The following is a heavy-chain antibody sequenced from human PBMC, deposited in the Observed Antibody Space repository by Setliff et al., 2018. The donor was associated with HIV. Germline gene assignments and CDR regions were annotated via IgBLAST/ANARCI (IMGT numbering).Heavy chain of an antibody. J-gene: IGHJ6*03. CDR2: INWNGGSA. D-gene: IGHD6-13*01. Sequence: GGSLRLSCAASGFIFNDYAMSWVRQVPGKGLEWVSAINWNGGSAGYGDSVKGRFTISRDNAKNSLYLQMNSLRAEDTAVYYCARIAAAGTFYYYYYMDVWGKGTTVTVSS. CDR3: ARIAAAGTFYYYYYMDV. CDR1: GFIFNDYA. V-gene: IGHV3-20*04.